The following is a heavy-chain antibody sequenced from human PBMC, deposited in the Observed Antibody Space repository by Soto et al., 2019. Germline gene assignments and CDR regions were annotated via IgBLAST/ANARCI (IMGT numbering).Heavy chain of an antibody. J-gene: IGHJ4*02. CDR2: IIPIFGTA. Sequence: SVKVSCKASGGTFSSYAISWVRQAPGQGLEWMGGIIPIFGTADYAQKFQGRVTITADESTSTAYMELSSLRSEDTAVYYCASRGRGYDQYYFDYWGQGTLVTVSS. D-gene: IGHD3-3*01. CDR1: GGTFSSYA. V-gene: IGHV1-69*13. CDR3: ASRGRGYDQYYFDY.